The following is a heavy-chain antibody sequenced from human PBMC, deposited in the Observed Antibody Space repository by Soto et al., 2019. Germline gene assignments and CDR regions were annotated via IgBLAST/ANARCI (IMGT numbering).Heavy chain of an antibody. Sequence: SETLSLTCTVSGGSISSYYWSWIRQPPGKGLEWIGYIYYSGSTNYNPSLKSRVTISVDTSKNQFSLKLSSVTAADTAVYYCASVDANPYGGSGSYYYYMDVWGKGTTVTVSS. J-gene: IGHJ6*03. D-gene: IGHD5-12*01. V-gene: IGHV4-59*01. CDR1: GGSISSYY. CDR2: IYYSGST. CDR3: ASVDANPYGGSGSYYYYMDV.